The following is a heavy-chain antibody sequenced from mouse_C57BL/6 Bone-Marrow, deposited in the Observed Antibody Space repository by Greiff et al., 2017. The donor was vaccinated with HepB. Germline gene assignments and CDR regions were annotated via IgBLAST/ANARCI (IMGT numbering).Heavy chain of an antibody. J-gene: IGHJ4*01. CDR3: ARDFLVDY. V-gene: IGHV1-19*01. Sequence: EVHLVESGPVLVKPGASVKMSCKASGYTFTDYYMNWVKQSHGKSLEWIGVINPYNGGTSYNQKFKGKATLTVDKSSSTAYMELNSLTSEDSAVYYCARDFLVDYWGQGTSVTVSS. CDR1: GYTFTDYY. CDR2: INPYNGGT.